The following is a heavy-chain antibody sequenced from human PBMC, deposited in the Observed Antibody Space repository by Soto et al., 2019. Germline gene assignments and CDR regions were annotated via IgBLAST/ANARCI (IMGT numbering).Heavy chain of an antibody. J-gene: IGHJ5*02. CDR2: ISGSGGST. CDR1: GFTFSSYA. Sequence: EVQLLESGGGLVQPGGSLRLSCAASGFTFSSYAMSWVRQAPGKGLEWVSAISGSGGSTYYADSVKGRFTISRDNSKNTLYLQMKSLRAEDTAVYYCAKISSYSSFVGWFDPWGQGTLVTVSS. V-gene: IGHV3-23*01. D-gene: IGHD6-6*01. CDR3: AKISSYSSFVGWFDP.